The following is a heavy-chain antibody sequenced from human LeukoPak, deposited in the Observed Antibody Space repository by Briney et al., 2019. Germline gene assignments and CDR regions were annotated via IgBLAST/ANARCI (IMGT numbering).Heavy chain of an antibody. V-gene: IGHV1-2*06. CDR2: INPNSGGT. D-gene: IGHD3-10*01. CDR3: ARSSRSGIYTPLDY. Sequence: ASVKVSCKASGYTFTGYYMHWVRQAPGQGLEWMGRINPNSGGTNYAQKFQGRVTMTRDTSIGTAYMELSRLRSDDTAVYYCARSSRSGIYTPLDYWGQGTLVTVSS. CDR1: GYTFTGYY. J-gene: IGHJ4*02.